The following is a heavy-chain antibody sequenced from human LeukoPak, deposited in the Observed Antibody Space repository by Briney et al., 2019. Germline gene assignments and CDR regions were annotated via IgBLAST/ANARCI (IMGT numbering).Heavy chain of an antibody. CDR3: ARGTVVTGYYYGMDV. J-gene: IGHJ6*02. V-gene: IGHV4-59*01. Sequence: KSSETLSLTCTVSGGSISSYYWSWIRRPPGKGLEWVGYIYYSGSTNYNPPLNSRVTISVDTSKNQFSLKLSSVTAADTAVYYCARGTVVTGYYYGMDVWGQGTTVTVSS. CDR2: IYYSGST. CDR1: GGSISSYY. D-gene: IGHD4-23*01.